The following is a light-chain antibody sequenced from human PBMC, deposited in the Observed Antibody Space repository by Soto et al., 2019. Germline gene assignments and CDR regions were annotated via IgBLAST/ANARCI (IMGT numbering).Light chain of an antibody. J-gene: IGKJ1*01. CDR2: GAS. Sequence: VLTQSPSTVSLSPGERDTLSCRASQSVSSSSLAWYQQKPGQAPRLLIYGASNRATGIPDRFSGSGSGTDFTLTISRLEPEDFAVYYCQQYGSSGTLGQGTKVDIK. CDR1: QSVSSSS. V-gene: IGKV3-20*01. CDR3: QQYGSSGT.